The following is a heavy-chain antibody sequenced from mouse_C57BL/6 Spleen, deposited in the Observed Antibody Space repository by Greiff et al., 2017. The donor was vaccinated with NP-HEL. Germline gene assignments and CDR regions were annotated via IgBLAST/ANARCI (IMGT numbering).Heavy chain of an antibody. CDR1: GYTFTSYW. Sequence: QVQLQQPGAELVRPGSSVKLSCKASGYTFTSYWMDWVKQRPGQGLEWIGNIYPSDSETHYNQKFKDKATLTVDKSSSTAYMQLSSLTSEDSAVYYCARERGLLLRVPGYFDYWGQGTTLTVSS. D-gene: IGHD1-1*01. CDR3: ARERGLLLRVPGYFDY. J-gene: IGHJ2*01. V-gene: IGHV1-61*01. CDR2: IYPSDSET.